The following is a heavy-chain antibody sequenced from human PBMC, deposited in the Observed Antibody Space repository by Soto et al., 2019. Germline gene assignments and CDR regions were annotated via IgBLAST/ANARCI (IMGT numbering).Heavy chain of an antibody. J-gene: IGHJ4*02. CDR1: GGSISSYY. Sequence: SETLSLTCTVSGGSISSYYWSWIRQPPGKGLEWIGYIYYSGSTNYNPSLKSRVTISVDTSKNQFSLKLSSVTAADTAVYYCAGLYYYDSSGNLNDYWGQGTLVTVSS. CDR3: AGLYYYDSSGNLNDY. CDR2: IYYSGST. D-gene: IGHD3-22*01. V-gene: IGHV4-59*01.